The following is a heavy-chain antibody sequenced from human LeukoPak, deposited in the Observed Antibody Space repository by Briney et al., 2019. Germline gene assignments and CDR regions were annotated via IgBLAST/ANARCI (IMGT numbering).Heavy chain of an antibody. CDR1: GGSFNTYY. J-gene: IGHJ2*01. CDR3: AKSTTCPYFWNFDL. Sequence: SETLSLTCTVSGGSFNTYYWTWLRQPPGQGLEWIGYISFRGNTNYNPSLKSRITISLDTSKNKFSLKLSSVTAADTAVYYCAKSTTCPYFWNFDLWGRGTLVTVSS. D-gene: IGHD5/OR15-5a*01. CDR2: ISFRGNT. V-gene: IGHV4-59*08.